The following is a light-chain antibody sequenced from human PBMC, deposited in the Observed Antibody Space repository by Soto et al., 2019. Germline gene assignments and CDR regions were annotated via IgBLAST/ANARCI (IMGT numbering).Light chain of an antibody. Sequence: DILMTQSPSSLSASVGDRVIITCQASQDISHYLTWYQQKPGNAPTLLIYDASNLERGVPSRFSGSGSGTVFSFNISSLQPEDVATYYCQQYDNLPLTFGGGTKVEI. CDR3: QQYDNLPLT. V-gene: IGKV1-33*01. CDR1: QDISHY. CDR2: DAS. J-gene: IGKJ4*01.